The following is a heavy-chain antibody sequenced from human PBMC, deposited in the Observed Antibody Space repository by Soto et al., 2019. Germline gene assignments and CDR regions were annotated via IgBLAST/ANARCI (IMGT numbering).Heavy chain of an antibody. CDR2: INHSGST. J-gene: IGHJ5*02. CDR3: ARGPPYKKNNWFDP. D-gene: IGHD1-20*01. CDR1: GGSFSGYY. Sequence: QVQLQQWGAGLLKPSETLSLTCAVYGGSFSGYYWSWIRQPPGKGLEWIGEINHSGSTNYNPSLKSRVTISVDTSKNQFSLKLSSVTAADTAVYYCARGPPYKKNNWFDPWGQGTLVTVSS. V-gene: IGHV4-34*01.